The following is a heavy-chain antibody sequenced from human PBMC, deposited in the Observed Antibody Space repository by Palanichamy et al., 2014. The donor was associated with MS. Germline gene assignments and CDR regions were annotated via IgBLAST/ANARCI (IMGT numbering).Heavy chain of an antibody. Sequence: PGGSRETLLCSVWSSPSVAMACTGSGQAPGKGLEWVAFIRYDGSNKYYADSVKGRFTISRDNSKNTLYLQMNSLRAEDTAVYYCAKARVRAGSAMVEYYGYFDYWGQGTLVTVSS. D-gene: IGHD5-18*01. J-gene: IGHJ4*02. CDR1: SSPSVAMA. V-gene: IGHV3-30*02. CDR3: AKARVRAGSAMVEYYGYFDY. CDR2: IRYDGSNK.